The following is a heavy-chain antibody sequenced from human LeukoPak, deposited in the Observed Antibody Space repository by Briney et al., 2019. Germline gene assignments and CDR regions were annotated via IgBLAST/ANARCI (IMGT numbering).Heavy chain of an antibody. CDR3: AILTGYCSSTSCYGSRFGRYYYMDV. D-gene: IGHD2-2*01. Sequence: PSETLSLTCSVSDYSISSGYYWGWIRQPPGKGLEWIGSIYHSGSTYYNPSLKSRVTISVDTSKNQFSLKLSSVTAADTAVYYCAILTGYCSSTSCYGSRFGRYYYMDVWGKGTTVTGSS. V-gene: IGHV4-38-2*01. CDR2: IYHSGST. J-gene: IGHJ6*03. CDR1: DYSISSGYY.